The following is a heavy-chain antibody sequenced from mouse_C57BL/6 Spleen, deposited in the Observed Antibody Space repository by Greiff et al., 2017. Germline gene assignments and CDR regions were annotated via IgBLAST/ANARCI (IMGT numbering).Heavy chain of an antibody. D-gene: IGHD1-1*01. CDR2: IDPSDSYT. Sequence: QVQLQQPGAELVMPGASVKLSCKASGYTFTSYWMHWVKQRPGQGLAWIGEIDPSDSYTNYNQKFKGKSTLTVDKSSSTAYMQLSSLTSEDSAVYYCAYYYGSSHWYFDVWGTGTTVTVSS. V-gene: IGHV1-69*01. CDR1: GYTFTSYW. J-gene: IGHJ1*03. CDR3: AYYYGSSHWYFDV.